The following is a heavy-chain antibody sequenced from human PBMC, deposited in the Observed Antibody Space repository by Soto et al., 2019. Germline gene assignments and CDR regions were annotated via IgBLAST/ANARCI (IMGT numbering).Heavy chain of an antibody. CDR3: ARGGYCSGGSCYSFHTFDI. V-gene: IGHV3-23*01. J-gene: IGHJ3*02. CDR2: TSASDGST. D-gene: IGHD2-15*01. Sequence: EVQLLESGGGLVQPGGSLRLSFAASGFTFSSYAMSWVRQAPGKGLEWVSTTSASDGSTYCADSVKGRFTISRDNSKNTLPLQMNSLRAEDTAVYFCARGGYCSGGSCYSFHTFDIWGQGTMVTVSS. CDR1: GFTFSSYA.